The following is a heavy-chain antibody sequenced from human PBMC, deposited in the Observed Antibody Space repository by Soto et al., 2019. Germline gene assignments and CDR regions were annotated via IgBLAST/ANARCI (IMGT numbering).Heavy chain of an antibody. D-gene: IGHD3-10*01. CDR1: GFTFSSYA. CDR3: ARVQDTYYYGSGSPSFDY. Sequence: PGGSLRLSCAASGFTFSSYAMSWVRQAPGKGLEWVSAISGSGGSTYYADSVKGRFTISRDNSKNTLYLQMNSLRAEDTAVYYCARVQDTYYYGSGSPSFDYWGQGTLVTVSS. J-gene: IGHJ4*02. V-gene: IGHV3-23*01. CDR2: ISGSGGST.